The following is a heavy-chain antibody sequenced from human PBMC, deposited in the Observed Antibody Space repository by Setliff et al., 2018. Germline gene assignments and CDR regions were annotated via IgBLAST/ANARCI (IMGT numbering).Heavy chain of an antibody. Sequence: GASVKVSCKASGYTFTSYDINWVRQATGQGLEWMGWMNPNSGSTGYAQKFQGRVTMTRNTSISTAYMDLSSLRFEDTAVYYCARAQSWSGGPYYFDNWGQGTQVTVSS. D-gene: IGHD3-3*01. CDR3: ARAQSWSGGPYYFDN. V-gene: IGHV1-8*02. CDR1: GYTFTSYD. J-gene: IGHJ4*02. CDR2: MNPNSGST.